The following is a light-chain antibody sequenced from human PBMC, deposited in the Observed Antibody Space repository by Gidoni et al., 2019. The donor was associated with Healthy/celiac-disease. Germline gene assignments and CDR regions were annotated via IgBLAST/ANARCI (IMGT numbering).Light chain of an antibody. CDR2: GAS. CDR3: QQYNNWPIT. V-gene: IGKV3-15*01. Sequence: EIVMTQSPATLSVSSGERATLSCRASQSVSSNVAWYQQKPGQAPRLLIYGASTRATGIPARFSGSGSGTEFTLTISSLQSEDFAVYYCQQYNNWPITFGQGTRLEIK. CDR1: QSVSSN. J-gene: IGKJ5*01.